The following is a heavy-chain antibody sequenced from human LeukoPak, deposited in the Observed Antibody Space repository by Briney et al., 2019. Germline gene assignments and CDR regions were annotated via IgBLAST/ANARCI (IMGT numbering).Heavy chain of an antibody. CDR1: GITVSSHY. CDR3: ARTYGDYDYYYGMDV. CDR2: IDSGGST. Sequence: GGSLRLSCAASGITVSSHYMTWVRQAPGKGLEWVSVIDSGGSTNSADSVKGRFSVSRDNSKDTLYLQMNSLRVEDTAVYYCARTYGDYDYYYGMDVWGQGTTVTVSS. D-gene: IGHD4-17*01. J-gene: IGHJ6*01. V-gene: IGHV3-66*01.